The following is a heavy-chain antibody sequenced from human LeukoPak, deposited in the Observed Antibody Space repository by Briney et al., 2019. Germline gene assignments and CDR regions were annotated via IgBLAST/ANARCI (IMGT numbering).Heavy chain of an antibody. CDR3: ARAYYYDSSGYYYPIEY. J-gene: IGHJ4*02. V-gene: IGHV3-21*01. D-gene: IGHD3-22*01. CDR1: GFTFSVYS. Sequence: GGSLRLSCAASGFTFSVYSMNWVRQAPGKGLEWVSSITSSSSYIYYADSMKGRFTISRDNAKNSLYLQMNSLRAEDTAVYYCARAYYYDSSGYYYPIEYWGQGTLVTVSS. CDR2: ITSSSSYI.